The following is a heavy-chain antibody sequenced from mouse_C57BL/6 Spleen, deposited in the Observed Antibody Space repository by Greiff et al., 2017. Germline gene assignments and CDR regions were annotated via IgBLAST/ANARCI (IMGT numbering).Heavy chain of an antibody. J-gene: IGHJ2*01. V-gene: IGHV5-17*01. CDR1: GFTFSDYG. D-gene: IGHD1-1*01. CDR3: ARPDYYGSSPDY. Sequence: EVKLMESGGGLVKPGGSLKLSCAASGFTFSDYGMHWVRQAPEKGLEWVAYISSGSSTIYYADTVKGRFTISRDNAKNTLFLKMTSLRSEDTAMYYCARPDYYGSSPDYWGQGTTLTVSS. CDR2: ISSGSSTI.